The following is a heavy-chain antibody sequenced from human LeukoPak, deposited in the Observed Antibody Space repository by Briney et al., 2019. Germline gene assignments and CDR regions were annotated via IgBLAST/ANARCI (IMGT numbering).Heavy chain of an antibody. CDR3: ARDLRYYGSGSYRY. CDR2: INPNSGGT. Sequence: ASVKVSCKASGYTFTGYYMHWLRQAPGQGLEWMGRINPNSGGTNYAQKFQGRVTMTRDTSISTAYMELSRLGSDDTAVYYCARDLRYYGSGSYRYWGQGTLVTVSS. V-gene: IGHV1-2*06. D-gene: IGHD3-10*01. CDR1: GYTFTGYY. J-gene: IGHJ4*02.